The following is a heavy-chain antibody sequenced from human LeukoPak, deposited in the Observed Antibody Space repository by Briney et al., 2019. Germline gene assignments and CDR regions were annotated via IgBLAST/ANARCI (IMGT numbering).Heavy chain of an antibody. Sequence: ASVKVSCKASGGTFSSYAISWVRQAPGQGLEWMGWISAYNGNTDYAQKLQGRVTMTTDTSTSTAYMELRSLRSDDTAVYYCARLQLLWFGEYAYYMDVWGKGTTVTISS. CDR3: ARLQLLWFGEYAYYMDV. J-gene: IGHJ6*03. CDR1: GGTFSSYA. CDR2: ISAYNGNT. D-gene: IGHD3-10*01. V-gene: IGHV1-18*01.